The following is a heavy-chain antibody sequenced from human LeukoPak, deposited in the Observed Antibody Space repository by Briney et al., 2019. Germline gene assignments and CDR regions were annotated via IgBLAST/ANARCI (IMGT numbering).Heavy chain of an antibody. Sequence: GESLKISCKGSGYSFTSYWTAWVRQMPGKGLEWMGIINPGDSDTRYSPSFQGQVTITADKSISTAYLQWSSLKASDSAMYYCARRPGRGGFSWFDPWGQGTLVTVSS. CDR1: GYSFTSYW. J-gene: IGHJ5*02. CDR3: ARRPGRGGFSWFDP. V-gene: IGHV5-51*01. CDR2: INPGDSDT. D-gene: IGHD3-16*01.